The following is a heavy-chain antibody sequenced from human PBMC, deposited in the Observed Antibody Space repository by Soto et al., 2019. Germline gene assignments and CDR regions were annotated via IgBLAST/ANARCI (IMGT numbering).Heavy chain of an antibody. CDR3: ARDGNYYDSSGYPAEYFQH. CDR1: GFTFSSYG. J-gene: IGHJ1*01. CDR2: IWYDGSNK. V-gene: IGHV3-33*01. Sequence: GGSLRLSCAASGFTFSSYGMHWVRQAPGKGLEWVAVIWYDGSNKYYADSVKGRFTISRDNSKNTLYLQMNSLRAEDTAVYYCARDGNYYDSSGYPAEYFQHWGQGTLVTVSS. D-gene: IGHD3-22*01.